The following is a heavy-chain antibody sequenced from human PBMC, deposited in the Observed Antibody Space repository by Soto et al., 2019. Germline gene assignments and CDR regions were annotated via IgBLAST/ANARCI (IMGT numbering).Heavy chain of an antibody. J-gene: IGHJ3*02. CDR1: GFTFSSYS. D-gene: IGHD2-15*01. Sequence: EVQLVESGGGLVKPGGSLRLSCAASGFTFSSYSMNWVRQAPGKGLEWVSSISSSSSYIYYADSVKGRFTISRDNAKNSLYLQMNSLRAGDTAVYYCARDHGLSSYAFDIWGQGTMVTVSS. CDR2: ISSSSSYI. V-gene: IGHV3-21*01. CDR3: ARDHGLSSYAFDI.